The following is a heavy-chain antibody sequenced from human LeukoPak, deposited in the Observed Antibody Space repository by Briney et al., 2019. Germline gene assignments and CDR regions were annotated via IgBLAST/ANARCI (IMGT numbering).Heavy chain of an antibody. CDR1: GYTLTELS. Sequence: ASVKVSCKVSGYTLTELSMHWVRQAPGKGLEWMGGFDPEDGETIYAQKFQGRVTMTRDMSTSTVYMELSSLRSEDTAVYYCARGYDGSGSSPFDYWAREPWSPSPQ. D-gene: IGHD3-10*01. CDR2: FDPEDGET. CDR3: ARGYDGSGSSPFDY. J-gene: IGHJ4*02. V-gene: IGHV1-24*01.